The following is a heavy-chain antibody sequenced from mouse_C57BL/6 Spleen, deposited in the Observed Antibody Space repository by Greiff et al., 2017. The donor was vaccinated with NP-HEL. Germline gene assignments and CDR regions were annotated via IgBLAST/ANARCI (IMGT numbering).Heavy chain of an antibody. CDR1: GYTFTSYW. Sequence: VKLQQPGAELVRPGSSVKLSCKASGYTFTSYWMHWVKQRPIQGLEWIGNIDPSDSETHYNQKFKDKATLTVDKSSSTAYMQLSSLTSEYSAVYYCARWGKSNFGYWGQGTTLTVSS. J-gene: IGHJ2*01. CDR3: ARWGKSNFGY. CDR2: IDPSDSET. V-gene: IGHV1-52*01.